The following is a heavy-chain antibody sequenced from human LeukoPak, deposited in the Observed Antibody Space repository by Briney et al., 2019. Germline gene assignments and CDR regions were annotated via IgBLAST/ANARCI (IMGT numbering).Heavy chain of an antibody. V-gene: IGHV1-18*01. CDR3: AKDRLYCSSTSCFRWFDP. CDR1: GYTFTSYG. J-gene: IGHJ5*02. Sequence: ASVKVSCKASGYTFTSYGISWVRQAPGQGLEWMGWISAYNGNTNYAQKLQGRVTMTTDTSTSTAYMELRSLRSDDTAVYYCAKDRLYCSSTSCFRWFDPWGQGTLVTVSS. CDR2: ISAYNGNT. D-gene: IGHD2-2*01.